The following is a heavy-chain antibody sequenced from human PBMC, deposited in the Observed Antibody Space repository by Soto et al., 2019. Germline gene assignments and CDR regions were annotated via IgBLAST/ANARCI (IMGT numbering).Heavy chain of an antibody. CDR3: TRGPRADSSGRWAH. CDR2: ISDDVTTT. V-gene: IGHV3-74*01. D-gene: IGHD1-26*01. J-gene: IGHJ4*02. CDR1: GFTLSMYW. Sequence: AGSLRLSCVFSGFTLSMYWTHWVRQVPVQSPFCVSRISDDVTTTNYADSVRGRFTISRDNSKNTLYQQKNNLKPDATAFFFCTRGPRADSSGRWAHWGQGTPFTVAS.